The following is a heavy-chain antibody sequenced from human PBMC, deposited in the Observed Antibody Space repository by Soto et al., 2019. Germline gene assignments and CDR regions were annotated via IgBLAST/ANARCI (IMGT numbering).Heavy chain of an antibody. J-gene: IGHJ1*01. CDR2: IYSGGST. D-gene: IGHD6-13*01. CDR1: GFTVSSNY. V-gene: IGHV3-53*04. CDR3: PRGIAAAGTEYFQH. Sequence: EVQLVESGGGLVQPGGSLRLSCAASGFTVSSNYMSWVRQAPGKGLEWVSGIYSGGSTYYADSVKGRFTISRHNSKNTLSLHTNTLSAAATAVYYCPRGIAAAGTEYFQHWGQGTLVTVSS.